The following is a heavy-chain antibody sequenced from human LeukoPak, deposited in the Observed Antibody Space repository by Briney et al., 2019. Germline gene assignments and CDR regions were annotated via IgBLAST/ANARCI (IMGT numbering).Heavy chain of an antibody. CDR2: FDPEDGET. Sequence: ASVKVSCKVSGYTLTELSMHWVRQAPGKGLEWMGGFDPEDGETIYAQKFQGRVTMTEDTSTDTAYMELRSLRSEDTAVYYCATGPQLGELRYFDWLPTPLRYWGQGTLVTVSS. D-gene: IGHD3-9*01. V-gene: IGHV1-24*01. CDR3: ATGPQLGELRYFDWLPTPLRY. CDR1: GYTLTELS. J-gene: IGHJ4*02.